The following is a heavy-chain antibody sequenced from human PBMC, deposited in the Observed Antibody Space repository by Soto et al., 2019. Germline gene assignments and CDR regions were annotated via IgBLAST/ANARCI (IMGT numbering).Heavy chain of an antibody. Sequence: SVKVSCKASGGTFSSYAISWVRQAPGQGLEWMGGIIPIFGTANYAQKFQGRVTITADESTSTAYMELSSLRSEDTAVYYCARDREHCSGRRCYRHFDYWGQGTMVTVSS. J-gene: IGHJ4*02. V-gene: IGHV1-69*13. CDR2: IIPIFGTA. CDR1: GGTFSSYA. D-gene: IGHD2-15*01. CDR3: ARDREHCSGRRCYRHFDY.